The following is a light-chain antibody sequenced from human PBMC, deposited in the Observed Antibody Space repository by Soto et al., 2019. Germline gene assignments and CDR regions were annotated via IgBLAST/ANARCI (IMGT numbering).Light chain of an antibody. CDR1: QSVSSTY. J-gene: IGKJ1*01. CDR2: DAS. CDR3: QYYDSSLWT. Sequence: EIVLTQSPGTLSMSPGERATLSCRASQSVSSTYLAWYQQKPGQAPRLLIYDASSRATGIPDRFSGSGSGSDFTLTISRLEPQDFAMYYCQYYDSSLWTFAQGTKVDIK. V-gene: IGKV3-20*01.